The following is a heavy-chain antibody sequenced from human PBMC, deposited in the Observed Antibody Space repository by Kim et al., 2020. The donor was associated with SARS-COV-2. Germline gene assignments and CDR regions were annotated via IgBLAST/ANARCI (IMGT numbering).Heavy chain of an antibody. Sequence: SETLSLTCAVYGGSFSGYYWSWIRQPPGKGLEWIGEINHSGSTNYNPSLKSRVTISVDTSKNQFSLKLSSVTAADTAVYYCARARRMVYYFDYWGQGTLVTVSS. CDR1: GGSFSGYY. CDR3: ARARRMVYYFDY. D-gene: IGHD2-8*01. CDR2: INHSGST. J-gene: IGHJ4*02. V-gene: IGHV4-34*01.